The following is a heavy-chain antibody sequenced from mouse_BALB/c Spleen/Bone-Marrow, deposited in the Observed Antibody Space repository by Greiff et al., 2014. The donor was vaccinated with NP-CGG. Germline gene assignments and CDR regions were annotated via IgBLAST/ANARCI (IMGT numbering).Heavy chain of an antibody. V-gene: IGHV5-9-2*01. D-gene: IGHD2-1*01. J-gene: IGHJ4*01. CDR1: GFTFSSYG. CDR2: ISGGGSYT. CDR3: ARQNGNYGYYYAMDY. Sequence: EVQRVESGGGLVKPGGSLKLSCAASGFTFSSYGMSWVRQTPEKRLEWVATISGGGSYTYYPDGVKGRFTISRDNAKNNLYLQMSSLRSEDTALYYCARQNGNYGYYYAMDYWGQGTSVTVSS.